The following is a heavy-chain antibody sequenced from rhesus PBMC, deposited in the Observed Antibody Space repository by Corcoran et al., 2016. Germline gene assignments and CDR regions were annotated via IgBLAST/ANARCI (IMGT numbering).Heavy chain of an antibody. D-gene: IGHD6-13*01. CDR1: GASFSSYW. V-gene: IGHV4-80*01. J-gene: IGHJ4*01. CDR3: ARGSIAGGPDSDY. CDR2: INGNRRST. Sequence: QVQLQESGPGLMKPSETLSLSCAVSGASFSSYWWSWIRQPPGKGREWIGEINGNRRSTHTNPPIKRRVTISKDASKNQFSLTLSSVTAADTAVYYCARGSIAGGPDSDYWGQGVLVTVSS.